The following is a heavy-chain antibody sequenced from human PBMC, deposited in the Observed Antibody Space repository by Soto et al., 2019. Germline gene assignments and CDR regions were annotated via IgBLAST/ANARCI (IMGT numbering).Heavy chain of an antibody. CDR1: GFTFDGYA. D-gene: IGHD3-9*01. Sequence: EVQLVESGGGLVQPGGSLRLSCEASGFTFDGYAMHWVRQAPGKVLEWVSGISGNSGSIVYADSVRCLFTISRDNAKNSLYVEMNSLRPEDTAMYYCAKNGGYNFSTAYLDSWGQGPLATVSS. J-gene: IGHJ4*02. V-gene: IGHV3-9*01. CDR3: AKNGGYNFSTAYLDS. CDR2: ISGNSGSI.